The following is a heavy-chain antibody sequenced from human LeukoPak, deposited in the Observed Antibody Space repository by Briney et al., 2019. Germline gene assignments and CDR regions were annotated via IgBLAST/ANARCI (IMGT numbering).Heavy chain of an antibody. D-gene: IGHD2-8*01. Sequence: PSETLSLTCAVSGGSISSGGYSWSRNRQPRGKGLEWIGYIYHSGSTYYNPSLKSRVTISVDRSKNQFSLKLSSVTAADTAVYYCARGPVSPKDYYYYYGMDVWGQGTTVTVSS. V-gene: IGHV4-30-2*01. J-gene: IGHJ6*02. CDR1: GGSISSGGYS. CDR2: IYHSGST. CDR3: ARGPVSPKDYYYYYGMDV.